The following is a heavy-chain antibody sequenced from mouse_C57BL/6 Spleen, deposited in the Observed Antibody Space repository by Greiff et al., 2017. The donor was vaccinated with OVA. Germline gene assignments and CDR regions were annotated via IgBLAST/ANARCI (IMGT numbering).Heavy chain of an antibody. Sequence: QVQLQQSGAELVRPGASVTLSCKASGYSFTDYELHWVKQTPVHGLEWIGAIDPETGGTAYNQKFKGQAILTADKSSSTAYMEIRSLTSKDSAVSDYTREGYDGYSLDYWGQGTTLTVSS. V-gene: IGHV1-15*01. CDR1: GYSFTDYE. D-gene: IGHD2-3*01. J-gene: IGHJ2*01. CDR2: IDPETGGT. CDR3: TREGYDGYSLDY.